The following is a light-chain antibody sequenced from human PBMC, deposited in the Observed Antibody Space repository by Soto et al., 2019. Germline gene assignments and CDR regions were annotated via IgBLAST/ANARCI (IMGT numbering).Light chain of an antibody. CDR1: SSDIGGYNY. V-gene: IGLV2-8*01. Sequence: QSALTQPPSASASPGQSVTISCTGTSSDIGGYNYVFWYQQHPGKAPKLMIYEVTKRPSGVPDRFSGSKSGNTASLTVSGLQTEDEADYYCSSYAGRNNLIFGGGTQLTVL. J-gene: IGLJ2*01. CDR3: SSYAGRNNLI. CDR2: EVT.